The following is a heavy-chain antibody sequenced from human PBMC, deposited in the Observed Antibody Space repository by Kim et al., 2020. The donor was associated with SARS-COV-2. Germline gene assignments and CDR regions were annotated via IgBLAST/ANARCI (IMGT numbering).Heavy chain of an antibody. CDR3: ARLYYGSGSSPGGFDP. J-gene: IGHJ5*02. D-gene: IGHD3-10*01. V-gene: IGHV5-51*01. CDR1: GYSFTSYW. Sequence: GESLKISCKGSGYSFTSYWIGWVRQMPGKGLEWMGIIYPGDSDTRYSPSFQGQVTISADKSISTAYLQWSSLKASDTAMYYCARLYYGSGSSPGGFDPWGQGTLVTVSS. CDR2: IYPGDSDT.